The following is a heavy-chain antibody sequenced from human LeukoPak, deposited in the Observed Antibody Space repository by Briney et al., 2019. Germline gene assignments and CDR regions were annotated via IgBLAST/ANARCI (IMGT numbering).Heavy chain of an antibody. CDR1: GYSFIDFD. CDR3: ARGPIYASGSYFDY. V-gene: IGHV1-8*01. Sequence: ASVKVSCKASGYSFIDFDINWVRQAPGQGLEWMGWMNPHSGNTVYTQKLHGRVTMTRDTSISTAYMELSSLRSEATAVYYCARGPIYASGSYFDYWGQGTLVTVSS. CDR2: MNPHSGNT. D-gene: IGHD3-10*01. J-gene: IGHJ4*02.